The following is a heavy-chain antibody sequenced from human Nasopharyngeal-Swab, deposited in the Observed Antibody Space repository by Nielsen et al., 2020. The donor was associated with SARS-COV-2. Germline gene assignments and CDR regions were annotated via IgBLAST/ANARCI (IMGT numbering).Heavy chain of an antibody. CDR2: IWYDGSNK. D-gene: IGHD3-3*01. J-gene: IGHJ4*02. V-gene: IGHV3-33*08. Sequence: GESLKISCAASGFPFSRYGMHLVRQAPGKGLEWVELIWYDGSNKYYADSVKGRFTISRDNSKNTLYLQINSLRAEDTAVYYCARGNDFRSGYHPYYYDYWGQGTVVTVSS. CDR3: ARGNDFRSGYHPYYYDY. CDR1: GFPFSRYG.